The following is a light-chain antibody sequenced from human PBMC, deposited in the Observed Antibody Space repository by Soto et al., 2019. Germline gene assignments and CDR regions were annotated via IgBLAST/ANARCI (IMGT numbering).Light chain of an antibody. J-gene: IGKJ1*01. CDR1: QSVNGY. V-gene: IGKV3-15*01. CDR2: RIF. Sequence: EIVMTQSPGTLSVFPGERVTLSCRASQSVNGYLDWFLQKPGQAPRLVLQRIFTRAIGVPARFSGSGSETEFTLTISGLQSEDSGVYYCLQHYAWPWTVGQGTKVEIK. CDR3: LQHYAWPWT.